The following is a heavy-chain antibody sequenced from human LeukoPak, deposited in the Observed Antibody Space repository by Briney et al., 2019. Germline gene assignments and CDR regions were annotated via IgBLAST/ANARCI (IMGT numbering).Heavy chain of an antibody. Sequence: GASVKVSCKASGYTLTGYYIHWVRQAPGQGLEWMGLINPSGSRTTYAQKFQGRVTMSRDMSTTTDYMELSSLTSDDTAVYYCAKDTLADDFLIGYGFDYWGQGTLVTVSS. CDR3: AKDTLADDFLIGYGFDY. D-gene: IGHD3-3*01. CDR1: GYTLTGYY. CDR2: INPSGSRT. J-gene: IGHJ4*02. V-gene: IGHV1-46*01.